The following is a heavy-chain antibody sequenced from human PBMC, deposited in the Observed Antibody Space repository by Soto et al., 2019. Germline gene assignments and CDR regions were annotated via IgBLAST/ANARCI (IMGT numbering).Heavy chain of an antibody. CDR1: GYTFTSYA. CDR3: ASWGGPAGEVPAAPSYLDGMDV. V-gene: IGHV1-3*01. Sequence: ASVKVSCKASGYTFTSYAMHWVRQAPGQRLEWMGWINAGNGNTKYSQKFQGRVTITRDTSASTAYMELSSLRSEDTAVYYCASWGGPAGEVPAAPSYLDGMDVWGQGTTVTVSS. CDR2: INAGNGNT. D-gene: IGHD2-2*01. J-gene: IGHJ6*02.